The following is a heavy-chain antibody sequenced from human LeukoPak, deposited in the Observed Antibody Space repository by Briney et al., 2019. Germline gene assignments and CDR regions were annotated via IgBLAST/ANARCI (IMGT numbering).Heavy chain of an antibody. V-gene: IGHV4-34*01. J-gene: IGHJ4*02. CDR3: ARGIVVVPAAIFRYFDY. CDR2: INHSGST. D-gene: IGHD2-2*02. Sequence: PSETLSLTCAVYGGSFSGYYWSWIRQPPGRGLEWIGEINHSGSTNYNPSLKSRVTISVDTSKSQFSLKLSSVTAADTAVYYCARGIVVVPAAIFRYFDYWGQGTLVTVSS. CDR1: GGSFSGYY.